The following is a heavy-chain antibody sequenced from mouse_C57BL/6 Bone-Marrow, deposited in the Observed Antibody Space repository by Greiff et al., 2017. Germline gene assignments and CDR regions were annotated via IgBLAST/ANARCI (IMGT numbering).Heavy chain of an antibody. CDR3: ARSLYYYGSSWFAY. J-gene: IGHJ3*01. CDR1: GYAFRSSW. Sequence: QVQLQQSGPELVKPGASVKISCKASGYAFRSSWMNWVKQRPGKGLEWIGRIYPGDGDTNYNGKFKGKATLTADKSSSTAYMQLSSLTSEDSAVYFCARSLYYYGSSWFAYWGQGTLVTVSA. CDR2: IYPGDGDT. D-gene: IGHD1-1*01. V-gene: IGHV1-82*01.